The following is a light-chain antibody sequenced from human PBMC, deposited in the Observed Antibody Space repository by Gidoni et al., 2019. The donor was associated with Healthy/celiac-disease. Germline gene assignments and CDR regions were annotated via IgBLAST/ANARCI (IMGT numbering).Light chain of an antibody. V-gene: IGKV1-39*01. CDR1: QSISRY. CDR2: GAS. Sequence: DLQMTQSPSSLSASVGDRVTITCRASQSISRYLNWYQQKPGKAPKFLIYGASSLQSGVPSRFSGGGSGTDFTLTISSLQSEDFAIYYCQQSYSNLWTFXXXTKVEIK. CDR3: QQSYSNLWT. J-gene: IGKJ1*01.